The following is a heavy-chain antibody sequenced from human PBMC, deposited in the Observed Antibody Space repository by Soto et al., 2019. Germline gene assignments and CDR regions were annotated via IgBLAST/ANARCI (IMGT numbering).Heavy chain of an antibody. CDR1: GFLFNTYA. D-gene: IGHD3-9*01. J-gene: IGHJ6*02. V-gene: IGHV3-30*04. Sequence: VGSLRLSCTASGFLFNTYAMHWVRQAPGKGLEWVAVISYDARNTYYTDSVKGRFTISRDNSKNALYLQMDSLRPEDTAVYYCARPGSGYDVLTGQYFYYFHTVDVWGQGTTVTVSS. CDR2: ISYDARNT. CDR3: ARPGSGYDVLTGQYFYYFHTVDV.